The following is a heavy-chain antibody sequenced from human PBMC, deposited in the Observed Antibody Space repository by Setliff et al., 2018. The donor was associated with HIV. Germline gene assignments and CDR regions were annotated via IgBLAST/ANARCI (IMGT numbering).Heavy chain of an antibody. CDR2: IHYDERT. J-gene: IGHJ5*02. CDR3: ASRIYYYDSNNFLREEGFDP. D-gene: IGHD3-22*01. Sequence: SETLSLTCTVSGDSATNSRYYWAWIRQPPGKGLEYIGSIHYDERTYYNPSLKSRVTISLDTSKNQFSLNLTSVTAADTAAYYCASRIYYYDSNNFLREEGFDPWGQGTLVTVSS. V-gene: IGHV4-39*01. CDR1: GDSATNSRYY.